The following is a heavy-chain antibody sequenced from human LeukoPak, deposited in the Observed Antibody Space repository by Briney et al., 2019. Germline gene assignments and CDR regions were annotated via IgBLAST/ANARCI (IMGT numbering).Heavy chain of an antibody. CDR2: ISAYNGNT. J-gene: IGHJ6*03. CDR3: ARARYSGYDFYYYYYYTDV. Sequence: ASVKVSCKASGYTFTSYGISWVRQAPGQGLEWMGWISAYNGNTNYAQKLQGRVTMTTDTSTSTAYMELRSLRSDDMAVYYCARARYSGYDFYYYYYYTDVWGKGTTVTVSS. V-gene: IGHV1-18*03. D-gene: IGHD5-12*01. CDR1: GYTFTSYG.